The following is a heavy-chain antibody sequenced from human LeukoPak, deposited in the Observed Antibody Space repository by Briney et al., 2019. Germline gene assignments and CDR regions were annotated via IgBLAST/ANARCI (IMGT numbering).Heavy chain of an antibody. CDR2: TYYSGST. Sequence: SETLSLTCTVSGGSISSSSYYWGWIRQPPGKGLEWIGSTYYSGSTYYNPSLKSRVTISVDTSKNQFSLRLSSVTAADTAVYYCARRNSGARQIDYWGQGTLVTVSS. V-gene: IGHV4-39*01. J-gene: IGHJ4*02. D-gene: IGHD1-26*01. CDR1: GGSISSSSYY. CDR3: ARRNSGARQIDY.